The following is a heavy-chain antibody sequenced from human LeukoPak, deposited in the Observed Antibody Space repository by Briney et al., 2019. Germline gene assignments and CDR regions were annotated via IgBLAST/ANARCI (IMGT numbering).Heavy chain of an antibody. Sequence: ASVKVSCTASGYTFTSCYMHWVRQAPGQGLEWMGIINPSGGSTSYAQKFQGRVTMTRDTSTSTVYMELSSLRSEDTAVYYCAREQGVKVKRQLPRRNWFDPWGQGTLVTVSS. V-gene: IGHV1-46*01. CDR3: AREQGVKVKRQLPRRNWFDP. J-gene: IGHJ5*02. CDR2: INPSGGST. D-gene: IGHD2-2*01. CDR1: GYTFTSCY.